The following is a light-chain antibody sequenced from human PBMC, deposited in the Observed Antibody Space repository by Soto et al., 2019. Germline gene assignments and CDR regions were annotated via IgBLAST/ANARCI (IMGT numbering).Light chain of an antibody. CDR3: CSYAGSIIHHV. CDR2: DVS. Sequence: QSALTQPASVSGSPGQSITISCTGTSSDVGAYNYVSWYQQHPGKAPNLMIYDVSNRPSGVSNRFSGSKSGNTASLTISGLQAEDEADYYCCSYAGSIIHHVFGSGTKLTVL. V-gene: IGLV2-14*01. CDR1: SSDVGAYNY. J-gene: IGLJ1*01.